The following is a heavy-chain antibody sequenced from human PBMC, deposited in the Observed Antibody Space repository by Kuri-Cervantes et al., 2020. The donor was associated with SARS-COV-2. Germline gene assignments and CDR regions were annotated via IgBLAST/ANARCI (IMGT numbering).Heavy chain of an antibody. CDR3: ARVGGNDFWSDYLDY. D-gene: IGHD3-3*01. J-gene: IGHJ4*02. Sequence: GESLKSAWEGAGFNFSSESMNCVRQAPGKGLEWISHISSSSTTIYYADSVEGRFTVSRDNARNSVYLQMDSLRAADTAVYYCARVGGNDFWSDYLDYWGQGSLVTVSS. CDR1: GFNFSSES. V-gene: IGHV3-48*01. CDR2: ISSSSTTI.